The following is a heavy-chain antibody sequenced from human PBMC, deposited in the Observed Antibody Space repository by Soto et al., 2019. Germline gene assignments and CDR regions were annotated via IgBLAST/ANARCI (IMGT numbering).Heavy chain of an antibody. CDR1: GDSISSYY. Sequence: SETLSLTCTVSGDSISSYYWSWIRQPPGKGLEWIGYIYYSGSTNYNPSLKSRVTISVDTSKNQCSLKLSSVTAADTAVYYCAKSNGDYLDYWSQGTQVTVSS. CDR3: AKSNGDYLDY. D-gene: IGHD4-17*01. CDR2: IYYSGST. V-gene: IGHV4-59*01. J-gene: IGHJ4*02.